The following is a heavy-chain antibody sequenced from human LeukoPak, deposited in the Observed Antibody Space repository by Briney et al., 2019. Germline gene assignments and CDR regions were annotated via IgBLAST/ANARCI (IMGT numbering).Heavy chain of an antibody. CDR2: MNPNSGNT. CDR3: ARGFRISRLHYYGSGSYYVY. V-gene: IGHV1-8*01. Sequence: GASVKVSCKASGYTFTSYDINWVRQATGQGLEWMGWMNPNSGNTGYAQKFQGRVTMTRNTSISTAYMELSSLRSEDTAVYHCARGFRISRLHYYGSGSYYVYWGQGTLVTVSS. D-gene: IGHD3-10*01. J-gene: IGHJ4*02. CDR1: GYTFTSYD.